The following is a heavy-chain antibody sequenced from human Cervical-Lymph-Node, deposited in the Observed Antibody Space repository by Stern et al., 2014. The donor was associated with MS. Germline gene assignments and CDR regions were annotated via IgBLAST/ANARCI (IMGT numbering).Heavy chain of an antibody. Sequence: VQLVQSGGGLVQPGRSLRISCAASGFTVNDYSMNWVRQAPGKGLEWVSGISWDGGSTEYAASVKGRFAISRDNAKNSLFLHMNSLRPEDTAFYYCAKTTVTTRPFEFWGQGTLVTVSS. CDR2: ISWDGGST. J-gene: IGHJ4*02. V-gene: IGHV3-9*01. CDR3: AKTTVTTRPFEF. CDR1: GFTVNDYS. D-gene: IGHD4-17*01.